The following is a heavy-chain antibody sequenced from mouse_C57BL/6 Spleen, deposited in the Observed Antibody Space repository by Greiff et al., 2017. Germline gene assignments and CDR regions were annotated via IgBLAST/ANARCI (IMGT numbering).Heavy chain of an antibody. D-gene: IGHD2-4*01. J-gene: IGHJ2*01. V-gene: IGHV5-16*01. CDR1: GFTFSDYY. Sequence: EVHLVESEGGLVQPGSSMKLSCTASGFTFSDYYMAWVRQVPEKGLEWVANINYDGSSTYYLDSLKSRFIISRDNAKNILYLQMSSLKSEDTATYYCARDRYDYDADYFDYWGQGTTLTVSS. CDR2: INYDGSST. CDR3: ARDRYDYDADYFDY.